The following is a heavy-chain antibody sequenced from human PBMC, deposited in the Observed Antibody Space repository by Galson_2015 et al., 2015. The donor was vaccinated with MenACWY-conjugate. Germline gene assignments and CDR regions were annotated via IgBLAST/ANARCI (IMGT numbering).Heavy chain of an antibody. Sequence: SLRLSCAASGFTFSTHWMGWVRQAPGAGLQWVANIKHDGSGTYYVDSEKGRFTISRDNARNSLYLHMNNLRAEDTAVYYCTRAKEQWLSKTFDVWGQGTMVTVSS. CDR1: GFTFSTHW. D-gene: IGHD6-19*01. CDR2: IKHDGSGT. J-gene: IGHJ3*01. CDR3: TRAKEQWLSKTFDV. V-gene: IGHV3-7*01.